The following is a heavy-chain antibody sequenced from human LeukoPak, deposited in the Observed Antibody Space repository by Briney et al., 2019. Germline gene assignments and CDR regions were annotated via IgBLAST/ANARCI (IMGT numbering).Heavy chain of an antibody. Sequence: SETLSLTCTVSGGSISSYYWSWIRQPPGRGLEWIGYIYYSGSTNYNPSLKSRVTISVDTSKNQFSLKLSSVTAADTAVYYCARHLVVVPAANNWFDPWGQGTLVTVSS. CDR1: GGSISSYY. J-gene: IGHJ5*02. CDR2: IYYSGST. D-gene: IGHD2-2*01. V-gene: IGHV4-59*08. CDR3: ARHLVVVPAANNWFDP.